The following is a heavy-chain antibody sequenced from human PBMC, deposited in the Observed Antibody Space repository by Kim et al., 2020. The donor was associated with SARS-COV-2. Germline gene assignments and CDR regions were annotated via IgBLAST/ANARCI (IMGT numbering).Heavy chain of an antibody. Sequence: SETLSLTCTVSGGSITGSRNYWGWIRQPPGKGLEWIGSIYYGGGTYYNPSLKSRLTLSIDATKNQFSVKLTSVTAADTAVYYCATLEALTEGYYFDFWG. V-gene: IGHV4-39*07. CDR3: ATLEALTEGYYFDF. CDR1: GGSITGSRNY. D-gene: IGHD3-9*01. J-gene: IGHJ4*01. CDR2: IYYGGGT.